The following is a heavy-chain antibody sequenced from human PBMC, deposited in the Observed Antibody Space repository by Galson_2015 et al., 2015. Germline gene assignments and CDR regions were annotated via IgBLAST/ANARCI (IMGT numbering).Heavy chain of an antibody. V-gene: IGHV3-48*01. CDR2: ISASGSTI. D-gene: IGHD6-19*01. J-gene: IGHJ4*02. Sequence: SLRLSCAASGFTFTTYTMNWVRQAPGKGLGWVSYISASGSTIYYADSVKGRFTISRDNAKNSLYLQMNSLRADDTAVYYCAKGASGWFVDYWGQGTLVTVSP. CDR1: GFTFTTYT. CDR3: AKGASGWFVDY.